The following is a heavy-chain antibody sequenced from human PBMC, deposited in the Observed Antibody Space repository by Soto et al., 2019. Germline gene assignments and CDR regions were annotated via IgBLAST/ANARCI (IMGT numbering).Heavy chain of an antibody. V-gene: IGHV3-30-3*01. Sequence: QVQLVQSGGGVVQPGRSLRLSCAASGFTFSSYAMHWVRQAPGTGLEWVAFILYDGSNTYYADSVKGRFTISRDNSKNAVYLQMNSLRGEDTAVYYCARDVGSQFDYWGQGTLVTVSS. CDR2: ILYDGSNT. CDR1: GFTFSSYA. J-gene: IGHJ4*02. CDR3: ARDVGSQFDY. D-gene: IGHD2-15*01.